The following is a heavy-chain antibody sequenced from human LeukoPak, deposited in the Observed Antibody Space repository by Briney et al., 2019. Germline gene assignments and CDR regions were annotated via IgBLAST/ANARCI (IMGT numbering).Heavy chain of an antibody. J-gene: IGHJ4*02. CDR1: GGSFSGYY. CDR3: ARGRVHCSSTSCYSYYFDY. Sequence: SETLSLTCAVYGGSFSGYYWSWIRQPPGKGLEWIGEINHSGSTNYNPSLKSRLTISVDTSKNQFSLKLSSVTAADTAVYYCARGRVHCSSTSCYSYYFDYWGQGTLVTVSS. CDR2: INHSGST. D-gene: IGHD2-2*02. V-gene: IGHV4-34*01.